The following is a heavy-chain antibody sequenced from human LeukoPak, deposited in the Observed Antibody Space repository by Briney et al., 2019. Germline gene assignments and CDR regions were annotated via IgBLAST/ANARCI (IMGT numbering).Heavy chain of an antibody. Sequence: ASVKVSCKASGYTFTSYGISWVRQAPGQGLEWMGWINPNSGGTNYAQKFQGRVTMTRDTSISTAYMELSRLRSDDTAVYYCARDGGPYYYDSSGYYYGYWGQGTLVTVSS. CDR2: INPNSGGT. CDR3: ARDGGPYYYDSSGYYYGY. D-gene: IGHD3-22*01. CDR1: GYTFTSYG. J-gene: IGHJ4*02. V-gene: IGHV1-2*02.